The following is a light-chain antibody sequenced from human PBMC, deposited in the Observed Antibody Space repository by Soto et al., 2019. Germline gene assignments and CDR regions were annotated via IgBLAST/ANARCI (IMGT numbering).Light chain of an antibody. CDR3: QHYNNWPLT. CDR2: GAS. V-gene: IGKV3-15*01. CDR1: QSIRSD. J-gene: IGKJ1*01. Sequence: ETVMTQSPATLSVSPGDGATLSCRASQSIRSDLAWYQQKPGQAPSLLIYGASTRATGIPARFSGSGSGTEFTLTISSLQSEDCAVYYCQHYNNWPLTFGQGTKVEIK.